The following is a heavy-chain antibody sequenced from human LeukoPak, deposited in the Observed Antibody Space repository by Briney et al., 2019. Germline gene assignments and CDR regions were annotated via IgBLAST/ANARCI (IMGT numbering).Heavy chain of an antibody. CDR3: AKRGIVIRAVLIVGFHKEAYYFDY. Sequence: PGGSLRLSCAVSGITLSNYGMSWVCQAPGKGLEWVAGISDSGGSTNYGDSVKGRFTISRDNPKNTLYLQMNSLRAEDTAVYFCAKRGIVIRAVLIVGFHKEAYYFDYWGQGALVTVSS. D-gene: IGHD3-10*01. CDR2: ISDSGGST. V-gene: IGHV3-23*01. CDR1: GITLSNYG. J-gene: IGHJ4*02.